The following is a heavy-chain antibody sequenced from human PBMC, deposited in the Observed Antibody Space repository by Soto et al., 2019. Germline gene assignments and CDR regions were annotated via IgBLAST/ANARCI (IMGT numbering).Heavy chain of an antibody. D-gene: IGHD3-9*01. J-gene: IGHJ3*02. CDR3: ARAISPYTFDI. CDR2: IYPSGST. Sequence: SETLSLTCTVSGGSISSYYWSWIRQPAGKGLEWIGRIYPSGSTHYNPSLKSRVTLSVDTSKNQFSLKLSSVTAADTAVYYCARAISPYTFDIWAQGTMVTFSS. V-gene: IGHV4-4*07. CDR1: GGSISSYY.